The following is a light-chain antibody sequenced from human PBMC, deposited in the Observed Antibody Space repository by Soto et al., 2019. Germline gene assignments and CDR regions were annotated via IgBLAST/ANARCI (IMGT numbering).Light chain of an antibody. CDR2: GAS. J-gene: IGKJ3*01. CDR1: QSVDSSY. CDR3: QQYDNLPLT. V-gene: IGKV3-15*01. Sequence: EIVLTQPPGTLSLSPGESATPSCRASQSVDSSYLAWYHQRPGQAPRLLIYGASSRATGVPARFSGSGSGTEFTLTINSLQSEDFAVYFCQQYDNLPLTFGPGTKVHI.